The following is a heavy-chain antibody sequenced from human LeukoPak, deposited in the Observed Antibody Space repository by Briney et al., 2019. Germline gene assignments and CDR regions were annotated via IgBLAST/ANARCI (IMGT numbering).Heavy chain of an antibody. D-gene: IGHD3-22*01. CDR2: IGGSDGTT. CDR3: AKRDSSGSYPYYFDS. V-gene: IGHV3-23*01. J-gene: IGHJ4*02. CDR1: GFTFSRHS. Sequence: GGSLRLSCVTSGFTFSRHSMSWVRLAPGKGLEWVSAIGGSDGTTYYVDSVRGRFTISRDNSKDTLYLQMNSLGAEDTAVYYCAKRDSSGSYPYYFDSWGQGTLVTVSS.